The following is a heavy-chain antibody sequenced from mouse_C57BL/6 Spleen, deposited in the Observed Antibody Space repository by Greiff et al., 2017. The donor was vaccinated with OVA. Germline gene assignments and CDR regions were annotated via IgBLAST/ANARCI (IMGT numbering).Heavy chain of an antibody. J-gene: IGHJ4*01. CDR2: IDPETGGT. CDR1: GYTFTDYE. D-gene: IGHD6-1*01. CDR3: TRDLGSPYAMDY. Sequence: QVQLQQSGAELVRPGASVTLSCKASGYTFTDYEMHWVKQTPVHGLEWIGAIDPETGGTAYNQKFKGKAILTADKSSSTAYMELRSLTSEDSAVYYCTRDLGSPYAMDYWGQGTSVTVSS. V-gene: IGHV1-15*01.